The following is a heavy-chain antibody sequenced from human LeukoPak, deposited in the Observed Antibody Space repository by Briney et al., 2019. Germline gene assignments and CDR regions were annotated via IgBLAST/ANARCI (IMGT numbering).Heavy chain of an antibody. D-gene: IGHD3-10*01. J-gene: IGHJ4*02. CDR3: ARHEFDSGSLPYFDY. V-gene: IGHV4-59*08. CDR2: IYYSGST. CDR1: GGSIRGYY. Sequence: SETLSLTCTVSGGSIRGYYWSWIRHPPGKGLEWIGYIYYSGSTNYNPSLKSRVTISVDTSKNQFSLKLSAVTAADTAVYYCARHEFDSGSLPYFDYWGQGILVTVSS.